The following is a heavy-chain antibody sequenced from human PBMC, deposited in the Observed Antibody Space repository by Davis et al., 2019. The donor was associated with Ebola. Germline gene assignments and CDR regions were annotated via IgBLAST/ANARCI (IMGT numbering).Heavy chain of an antibody. Sequence: GESLKISCAASGFTFSSYSMNWVRQAPGKGLEWVSSISSSSSYIYYADSVKGRFTISRDNAKNSLYLQMDSLRDDDSAVYYCARMRNFDYWGQGTLVTVSS. CDR3: ARMRNFDY. V-gene: IGHV3-21*01. CDR2: ISSSSSYI. CDR1: GFTFSSYS. J-gene: IGHJ4*02.